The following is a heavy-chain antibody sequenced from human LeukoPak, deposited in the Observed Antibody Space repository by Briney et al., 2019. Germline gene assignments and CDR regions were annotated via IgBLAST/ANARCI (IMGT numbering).Heavy chain of an antibody. V-gene: IGHV3-30*03. CDR2: ISYDGSNK. Sequence: GGSLRLSCAASGFTFSSYGMHWVRQAPGKGLEWVAVISYDGSNKYYADSVKGRFTISRDNSKNTLYLQMNSLRAEDTAVYYCAREANYYGSEPFFDYWGQGTLVIVSS. CDR1: GFTFSSYG. J-gene: IGHJ4*02. D-gene: IGHD3-10*01. CDR3: AREANYYGSEPFFDY.